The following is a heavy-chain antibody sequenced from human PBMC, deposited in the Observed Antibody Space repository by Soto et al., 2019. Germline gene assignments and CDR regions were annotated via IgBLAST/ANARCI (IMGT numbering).Heavy chain of an antibody. CDR3: AIPDEYGGNSRFDV. Sequence: KSLKITCKGSGYSFTNYCICWVRQMPGKGLEWMGLIYPGDSDTRYSPSFQGQVTISADKSISTAYLQWRSLKASDTAMYYCAIPDEYGGNSRFDVWGQGTLVTVSS. V-gene: IGHV5-51*01. J-gene: IGHJ4*02. D-gene: IGHD2-21*02. CDR2: IYPGDSDT. CDR1: GYSFTNYC.